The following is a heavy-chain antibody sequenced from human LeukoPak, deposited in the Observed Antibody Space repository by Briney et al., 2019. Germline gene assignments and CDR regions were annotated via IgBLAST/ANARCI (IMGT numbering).Heavy chain of an antibody. V-gene: IGHV3-30*03. CDR2: ISYDGSNK. Sequence: GRSLRLSCAASGFTFSSYGMHWVRQAPGKGLEWVAVISYDGSNKYYADSVKGRFTISRDNSKNTLYLQMNSLRPEDTAVYYCARDRTGDSVFDYWGQGTLVTVSS. CDR1: GFTFSSYG. CDR3: ARDRTGDSVFDY. D-gene: IGHD4-17*01. J-gene: IGHJ4*02.